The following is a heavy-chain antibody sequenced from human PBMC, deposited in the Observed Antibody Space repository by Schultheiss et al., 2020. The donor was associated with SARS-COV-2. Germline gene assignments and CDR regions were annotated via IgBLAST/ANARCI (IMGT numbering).Heavy chain of an antibody. Sequence: SETLSLTCAVSGGSISSGGYSWSWIRQPPGKGLEWIGYIYHSGSTYYNPSLKSRVTISVDRSKNQFSLKLSSVTAADTAVYYCARHAPAAAGIDYYYYGMDVWGQGTTVTVSS. J-gene: IGHJ6*02. V-gene: IGHV4-30-2*01. CDR3: ARHAPAAAGIDYYYYGMDV. CDR1: GGSISSGGYS. CDR2: IYHSGST. D-gene: IGHD6-13*01.